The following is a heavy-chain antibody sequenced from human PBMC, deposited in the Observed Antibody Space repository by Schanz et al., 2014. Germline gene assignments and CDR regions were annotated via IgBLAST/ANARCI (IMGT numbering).Heavy chain of an antibody. CDR3: AKGRFGELSAFDI. CDR1: GFGFSSYS. CDR2: ITGASDHI. Sequence: EVQLVESGGGLIQPGGSLRLSCAASGFGFSSYSMNWVRQAPGKGLEWVSGITGASDHIDYAESVKGRFTISRDNSRSTMYLQMNSLRAEDTAVYFCAKGRFGELSAFDIWGQGTMVTVSS. J-gene: IGHJ3*02. D-gene: IGHD3-10*01. V-gene: IGHV3-23*04.